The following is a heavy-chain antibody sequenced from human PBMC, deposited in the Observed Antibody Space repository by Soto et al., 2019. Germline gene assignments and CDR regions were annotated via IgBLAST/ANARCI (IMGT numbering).Heavy chain of an antibody. J-gene: IGHJ4*02. CDR3: AKWSYLDY. Sequence: GGSLRLSCTTSGFSFASFAMTWVRQAPGKGLEWVATISGSDGKTHYADSVKGRFSISRDTSRNTLYLQVNSLRADDTAIYYCAKWSYLDYWGQGTRVTVSS. CDR2: ISGSDGKT. V-gene: IGHV3-23*01. D-gene: IGHD3-3*01. CDR1: GFSFASFA.